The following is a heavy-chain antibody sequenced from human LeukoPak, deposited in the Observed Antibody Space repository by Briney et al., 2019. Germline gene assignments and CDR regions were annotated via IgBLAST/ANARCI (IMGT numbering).Heavy chain of an antibody. J-gene: IGHJ4*02. CDR1: GDFISSSDW. Sequence: PSETLSLTCAVSGDFISSSDWWSWVRQAPGKGLEWIGEIHESGSTNCNPSLKSRVTISIDKSKNQVSLKLSSVTAADTAVYYCPRGGTHRLTFWGQGTLVTASS. D-gene: IGHD1-26*01. V-gene: IGHV4-4*02. CDR2: IHESGST. CDR3: PRGGTHRLTF.